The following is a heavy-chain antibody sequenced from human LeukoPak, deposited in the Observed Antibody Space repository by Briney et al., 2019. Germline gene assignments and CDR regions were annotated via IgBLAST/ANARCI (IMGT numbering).Heavy chain of an antibody. CDR1: GFTFSSYA. Sequence: GGSLRLSCAASGFTFSSYAMSWVRQAPGKGLEWVSAISGSGGSTYYADSVKGRFAISRDNSKNTLYLQMNSLRAEDTAVYYCAKDPEYSSSSGWFDPWGQGTLVTVSS. CDR3: AKDPEYSSSSGWFDP. V-gene: IGHV3-23*01. D-gene: IGHD6-6*01. J-gene: IGHJ5*02. CDR2: ISGSGGST.